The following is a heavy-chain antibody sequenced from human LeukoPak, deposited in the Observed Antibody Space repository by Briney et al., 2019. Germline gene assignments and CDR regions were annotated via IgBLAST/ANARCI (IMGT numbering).Heavy chain of an antibody. CDR3: AKGGYGYPFDY. CDR2: INSDGSST. V-gene: IGHV3-74*01. D-gene: IGHD5-18*01. CDR1: GFTFSSYW. Sequence: GGSLRLSCAASGFTFSSYWMHWVRQAPGKGLVWVSRINSDGSSTSYADSVKGRFTISRDNSKNTLYLQMNSLRAEDTAVYYCAKGGYGYPFDYWGQGTLVTVSS. J-gene: IGHJ4*02.